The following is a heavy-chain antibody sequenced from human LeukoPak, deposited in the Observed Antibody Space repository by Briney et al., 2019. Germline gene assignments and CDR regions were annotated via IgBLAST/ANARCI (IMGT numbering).Heavy chain of an antibody. CDR1: GYTFTSYD. Sequence: ASVKVSCKASGYTFTSYDINWVRQATGQGLEWMGWMNPNSGNTGYAQKFQGRVTMTRNTSISTAYMELSSLRSEDTAVYYCARVGKAGYSSSWYEDVWGQGTLVTVSS. V-gene: IGHV1-8*01. D-gene: IGHD6-13*01. CDR2: MNPNSGNT. J-gene: IGHJ4*02. CDR3: ARVGKAGYSSSWYEDV.